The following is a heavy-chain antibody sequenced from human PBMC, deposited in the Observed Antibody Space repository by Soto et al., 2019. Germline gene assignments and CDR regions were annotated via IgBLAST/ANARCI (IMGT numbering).Heavy chain of an antibody. CDR3: ARDPVGATGRYDY. CDR1: GGTFSSYT. D-gene: IGHD1-26*01. Sequence: QVQLVQSGAEVKKPGSSVKVSCKASGGTFSSYTISWVRQAPGQGLEWMGRIIPILGIANYAQKFQGRGTITADKSTSTAYMELSSLRSEDTAVYYWARDPVGATGRYDYWGQGTLVTVSS. V-gene: IGHV1-69*08. CDR2: IIPILGIA. J-gene: IGHJ4*02.